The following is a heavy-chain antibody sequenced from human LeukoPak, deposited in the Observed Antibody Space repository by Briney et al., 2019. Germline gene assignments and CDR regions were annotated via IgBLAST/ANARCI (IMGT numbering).Heavy chain of an antibody. CDR2: ISGSGGST. D-gene: IGHD1-26*01. CDR1: GFTFGSFA. V-gene: IGHV3-23*01. J-gene: IGHJ4*02. Sequence: GGSLRLSCAASGFTFGSFAMIWVRQAPGKGLEWVSAISGSGGSTYYADSVKGRFTISRDNSKNTLYLLMNSLRAEDTAVYYCARGQLYSGSYIGYWGQGTLVTVSS. CDR3: ARGQLYSGSYIGY.